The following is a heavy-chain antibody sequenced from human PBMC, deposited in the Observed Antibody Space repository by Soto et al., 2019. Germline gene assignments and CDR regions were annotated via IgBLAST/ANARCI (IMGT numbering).Heavy chain of an antibody. CDR1: GFTFSNNG. CDR2: IWYDGINK. J-gene: IGHJ6*02. Sequence: QVQLVESGGGVVQPGRSLRLSCAASGFTFSNNGMHWVRQAPGKGLEWVAVIWYDGINKYYADSVKGLFIISRDNSKNTVYLQMNSLSAEDTAVYYCARDRVQMVDGLDVWGQGTTVTVSS. V-gene: IGHV3-33*01. D-gene: IGHD2-15*01. CDR3: ARDRVQMVDGLDV.